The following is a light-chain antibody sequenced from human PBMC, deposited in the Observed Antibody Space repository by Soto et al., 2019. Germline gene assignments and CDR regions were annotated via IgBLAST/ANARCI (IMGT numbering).Light chain of an antibody. CDR3: QAWDINTAV. V-gene: IGLV3-1*01. CDR1: KLGDKF. Sequence: SYELTQPPSVSVSPGQTASITCSGDKLGDKFACWYQQKPGQSPVFVIYEDYKRPSGIPERFSGSNSGNTATLTISDTQAMDEADYYCQAWDINTAVFGTGTKLTVL. CDR2: EDY. J-gene: IGLJ1*01.